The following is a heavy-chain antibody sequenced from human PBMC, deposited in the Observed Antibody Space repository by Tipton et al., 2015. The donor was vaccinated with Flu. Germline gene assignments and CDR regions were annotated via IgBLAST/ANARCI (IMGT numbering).Heavy chain of an antibody. Sequence: GSLRLSCAASGFTFSDAWMSWVRQAPGKGLEWVGRVRSKTDGGTIEYAAPVKGRFTISRDDSKNTLYLQMNSLQIEDTAVYYCFDPFYYVDVWGQGTTVTVSS. CDR2: VRSKTDGGTI. CDR1: GFTFSDAW. D-gene: IGHD3-10*01. J-gene: IGHJ6*02. CDR3: FDPFYYVDV. V-gene: IGHV3-15*01.